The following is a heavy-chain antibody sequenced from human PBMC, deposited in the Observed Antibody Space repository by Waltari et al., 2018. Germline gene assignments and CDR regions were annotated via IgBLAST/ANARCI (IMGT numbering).Heavy chain of an antibody. CDR3: ARESYCSGGSCYSPVDY. D-gene: IGHD2-15*01. CDR2: IKQDGSEK. J-gene: IGHJ4*02. V-gene: IGHV3-7*01. CDR1: GFTFSSYW. Sequence: EVQLVESGGGLVQPGGSLRLSCAASGFTFSSYWMSWVRQAPGKGLEWVANIKQDGSEKYYVDSVKGRLTISRDNAKNSLYRQMNSLRAEDTAVYYCARESYCSGGSCYSPVDYWGQGTLVTVSS.